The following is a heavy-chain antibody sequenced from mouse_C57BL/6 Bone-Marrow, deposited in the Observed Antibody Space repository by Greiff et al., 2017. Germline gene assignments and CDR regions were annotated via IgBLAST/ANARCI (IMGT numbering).Heavy chain of an antibody. CDR3: ARRHRDFDY. V-gene: IGHV1-69*01. Sequence: QVQLQQPGAELVMPGASVKLSCKASGYTFTSYWMHWVKQRPGQGLEWIGEIDPSDSYTNYNQKFKGKSTLTVDKSSSTAYMQLSSLTSEDSAVYYCARRHRDFDYWGQGTTLTVSS. CDR2: IDPSDSYT. D-gene: IGHD2-14*01. J-gene: IGHJ2*01. CDR1: GYTFTSYW.